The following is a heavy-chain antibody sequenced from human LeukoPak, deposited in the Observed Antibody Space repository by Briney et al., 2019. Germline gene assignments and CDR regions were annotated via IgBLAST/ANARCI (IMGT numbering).Heavy chain of an antibody. CDR2: IYYSRIT. CDR3: ARSPRYSFWEEY. CDR1: GGSISSSSYY. Sequence: PSETLSLTCTVSGGSISSSSYYWGWIRQPPGKGLEWIGSIYYSRITYYNTSLKSRATISVDTSNNQFSLKLSSVTAADTAVYYCARSPRYSFWEEYWGQGTLVTVSS. D-gene: IGHD6-13*01. V-gene: IGHV4-39*01. J-gene: IGHJ4*02.